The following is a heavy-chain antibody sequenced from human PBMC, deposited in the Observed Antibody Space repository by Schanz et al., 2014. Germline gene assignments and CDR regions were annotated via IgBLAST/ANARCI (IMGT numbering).Heavy chain of an antibody. CDR1: GFTFSNYA. CDR3: ARVEVSMVQGLIPSYYFDS. D-gene: IGHD3-10*01. Sequence: QAQLVESGGGVVQPGRSLRLSCAASGFTFSNYAMHWVRQAPGKGLEWVALISYDGSSKNHADSVQGRFTISRDNSKNALYLQMDSLRAEDTAVYYCARVEVSMVQGLIPSYYFDSWGQGTPVTVSS. V-gene: IGHV3-30*04. CDR2: ISYDGSSK. J-gene: IGHJ4*02.